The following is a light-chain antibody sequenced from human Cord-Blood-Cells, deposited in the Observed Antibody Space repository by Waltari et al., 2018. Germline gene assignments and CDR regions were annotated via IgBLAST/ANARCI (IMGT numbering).Light chain of an antibody. V-gene: IGLV2-14*01. CDR3: SSYTSSSTLV. CDR1: SSDVGGYNY. Sequence: QSALPQPASVSGPPGQSITISCTGTSSDVGGYNYVSWYQQHPGKAPKRMIYDVSNRPSGVSNRFSGSKSGNTASLTISGLQAEDEADYYCSSYTSSSTLVFGTGTKVTVL. J-gene: IGLJ1*01. CDR2: DVS.